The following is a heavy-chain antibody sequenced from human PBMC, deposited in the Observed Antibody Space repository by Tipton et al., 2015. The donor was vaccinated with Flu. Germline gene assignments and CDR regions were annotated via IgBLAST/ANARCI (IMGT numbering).Heavy chain of an antibody. Sequence: PGLVKPSETLSLTCSVSGDSMTSSRYYWGWIRQPPGKGLEWIGSIFHSGSTYYNPSLKSRVTMSVDTSNNHFYLKLRSVTAADTAVYYCARGSGSGTYLIFDLWGQGILATVSS. V-gene: IGHV4-39*07. CDR1: GDSMTSSRYY. CDR2: IFHSGST. D-gene: IGHD3-10*01. J-gene: IGHJ4*02. CDR3: ARGSGSGTYLIFDL.